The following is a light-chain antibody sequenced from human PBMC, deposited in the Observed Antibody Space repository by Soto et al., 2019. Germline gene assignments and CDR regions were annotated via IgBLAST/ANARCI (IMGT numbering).Light chain of an antibody. Sequence: EIVLTQSPGTLSLSPGERATLSCRASQSVSSSYLAWYQQKPGQAPRLLIYGASSRATGIPDRFSGSGSGIDFTLAIRRLEPEDFAVYYCQQYGSSPPYTFGQGTKLEIK. CDR2: GAS. CDR3: QQYGSSPPYT. V-gene: IGKV3-20*01. J-gene: IGKJ2*01. CDR1: QSVSSSY.